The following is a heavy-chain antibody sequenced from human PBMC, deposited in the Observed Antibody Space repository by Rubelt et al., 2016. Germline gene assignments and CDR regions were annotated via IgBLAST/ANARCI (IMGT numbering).Heavy chain of an antibody. CDR1: GYTFTSYY. V-gene: IGHV1-24*01. CDR2: FDPEDGET. Sequence: QVQLVQSGAEVKKPGASVKVSCKASGYTFTSYYMHWVRQAPGKGLEWMGGFDPEDGETIYAQKFQGRVTMTEDTSTDTAYMELSSLRSEDTAVYYCATDITTTVVTVVAFDIWGQGTMVTVSS. J-gene: IGHJ3*02. CDR3: ATDITTTVVTVVAFDI. D-gene: IGHD4-23*01.